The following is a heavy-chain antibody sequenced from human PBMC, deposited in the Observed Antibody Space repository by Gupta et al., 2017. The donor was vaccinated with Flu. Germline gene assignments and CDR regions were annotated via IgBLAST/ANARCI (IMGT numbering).Heavy chain of an antibody. J-gene: IGHJ4*02. CDR3: APVAAAGGIYGGNLRAGY. CDR2: IYYSGST. D-gene: IGHD4-23*01. V-gene: IGHV4-39*01. Sequence: QLQLQESGPGLVKPSETLSLTCTVSGGSISSSSYYWGWIRQPPGKGLEWIGSIYYSGSTYYNPSLKSRVTISVDTSKNQFSLKLSSVTAADTAVYYCAPVAAAGGIYGGNLRAGYWGQGTLVTVSS. CDR1: GGSISSSSYY.